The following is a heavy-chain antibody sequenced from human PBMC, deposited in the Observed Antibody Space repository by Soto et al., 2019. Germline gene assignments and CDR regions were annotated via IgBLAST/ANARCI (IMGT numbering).Heavy chain of an antibody. CDR1: GYTFSDYT. J-gene: IGHJ6*02. D-gene: IGHD5-18*01. V-gene: IGHV1-3*01. CDR3: ARPPAMAPRVYSYSMDV. CDR2: INAGNGNT. Sequence: QVPLVQSGAEVKKPGASVKVSCKASGYTFSDYTMHWVRQAPGQRLEWMGWINAGNGNTKYPQNFQGRVTITRDTFASTAYMELSSLRSEDTAVYFCARPPAMAPRVYSYSMDVWGQGTTVTVSS.